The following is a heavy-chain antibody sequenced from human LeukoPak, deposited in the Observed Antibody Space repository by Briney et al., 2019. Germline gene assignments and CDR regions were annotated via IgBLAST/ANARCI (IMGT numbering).Heavy chain of an antibody. V-gene: IGHV4-34*01. CDR1: GGSFSGYY. Sequence: PSVTLSLTCAVYGGSFSGYYWSWIRQPPGKGLEWIGEINHSGSTNYNPSLKSRVTISVDTSKNQFSLKLSSVTAADTALYYCAFSRGYSYGSPFDYWGQGTLVTVSS. D-gene: IGHD5-18*01. J-gene: IGHJ4*02. CDR2: INHSGST. CDR3: AFSRGYSYGSPFDY.